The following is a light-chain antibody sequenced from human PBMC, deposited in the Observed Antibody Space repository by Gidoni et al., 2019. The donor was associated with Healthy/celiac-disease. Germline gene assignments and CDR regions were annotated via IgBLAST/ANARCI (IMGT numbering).Light chain of an antibody. CDR2: GAS. V-gene: IGKV3-15*01. Sequence: EIVMTQSPATLSVSPGERATLSCRASQSVSSTLAWYQQKPGQAPRLLIYGASTRATGIPARFSGSVSVTEFTLTISSLQSEDLAVYFCQQYNNWPQTFGGGTKVEIK. J-gene: IGKJ4*01. CDR1: QSVSST. CDR3: QQYNNWPQT.